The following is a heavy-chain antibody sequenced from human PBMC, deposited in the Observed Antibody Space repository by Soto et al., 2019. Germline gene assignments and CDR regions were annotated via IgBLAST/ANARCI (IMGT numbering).Heavy chain of an antibody. CDR2: INSDGSST. CDR3: ASHYCSSTSCLYKQWLAGYAAPQGDY. J-gene: IGHJ4*02. Sequence: EVQLVESGGGLVQPGGSLRLSCAASGFTFSSYWMHWVRQAPGKGLVWVSRINSDGSSTSYADSVKGRFTISRDNAKNTLYLQMNSLRAEDTAVYYCASHYCSSTSCLYKQWLAGYAAPQGDYWGQGTLVTVSS. V-gene: IGHV3-74*01. D-gene: IGHD2-2*01. CDR1: GFTFSSYW.